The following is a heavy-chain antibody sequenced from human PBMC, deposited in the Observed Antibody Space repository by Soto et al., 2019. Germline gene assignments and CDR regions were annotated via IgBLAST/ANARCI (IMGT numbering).Heavy chain of an antibody. V-gene: IGHV3-15*07. D-gene: IGHD3-10*01. Sequence: GGSLRLSCAASGFTFSNAWMNWVRQAPGKGLEWVGRIKSKTDGGTTDYAAPVKGRFTISRDDSKNTLYLQMNSLKTEDTAVYYCTTDLMVRGVNPYYYYGMDVWGQGTTVTVSS. CDR1: GFTFSNAW. CDR2: IKSKTDGGTT. CDR3: TTDLMVRGVNPYYYYGMDV. J-gene: IGHJ6*02.